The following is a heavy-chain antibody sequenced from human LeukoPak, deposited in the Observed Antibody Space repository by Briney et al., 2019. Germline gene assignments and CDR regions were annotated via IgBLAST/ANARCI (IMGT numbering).Heavy chain of an antibody. Sequence: SETLSLTCTVSGGSISSGGYYWSWIRQHPGKGLEWIGYIYYSGSTNYNPSLKSRVTISVDTSKNQFSLKLSSVTAADTAVYYCASIRGYSYGSIVDYWGQGTLVTVSS. D-gene: IGHD5-18*01. J-gene: IGHJ4*02. CDR1: GGSISSGGYY. V-gene: IGHV4-61*08. CDR3: ASIRGYSYGSIVDY. CDR2: IYYSGST.